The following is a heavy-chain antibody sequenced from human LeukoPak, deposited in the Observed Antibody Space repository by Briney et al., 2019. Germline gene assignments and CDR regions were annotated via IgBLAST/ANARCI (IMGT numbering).Heavy chain of an antibody. V-gene: IGHV3-23*01. D-gene: IGHD3-22*01. CDR2: ISGSGIST. CDR1: GFTSSDYG. Sequence: GGSPRLSCAAAGFTSSDYGMNWVRQAPGKGLEWVSGISGSGISTYYADSVKGRFTISRDNSKNTLYLQMNSLRVEDTAVYYCAKSWNYYDSSGDDALDIWGQGTMVTVSS. J-gene: IGHJ3*02. CDR3: AKSWNYYDSSGDDALDI.